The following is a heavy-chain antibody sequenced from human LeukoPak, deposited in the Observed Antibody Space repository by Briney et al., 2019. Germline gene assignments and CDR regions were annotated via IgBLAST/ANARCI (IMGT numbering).Heavy chain of an antibody. CDR2: INSGGSGT. CDR3: ARDGYSSSWYSDY. Sequence: GGSLRLSCAASGFNFASNWMHWVRQTPGKGLMWVSRINSGGSGTSYADSVEGRFTISRDNAKNTLYLQMNSLRAEDTAVYYCARDGYSSSWYSDYWGQGTLVTVSS. CDR1: GFNFASNW. V-gene: IGHV3-74*01. J-gene: IGHJ4*02. D-gene: IGHD6-13*01.